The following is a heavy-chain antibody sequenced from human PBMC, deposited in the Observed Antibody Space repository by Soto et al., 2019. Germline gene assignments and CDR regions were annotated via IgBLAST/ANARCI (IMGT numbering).Heavy chain of an antibody. Sequence: GGSLRLSCAASGFTFSSYGMHWVRQAPGKGLEWVAVISYDGSNQYYADSVKGRFTISRDNSKNTLYLQMNSLRAEDTAVYYCAKDQARQVVVVAATSWGQGTLVTVSS. CDR3: AKDQARQVVVVAATS. D-gene: IGHD2-15*01. CDR1: GFTFSSYG. V-gene: IGHV3-30*18. J-gene: IGHJ5*02. CDR2: ISYDGSNQ.